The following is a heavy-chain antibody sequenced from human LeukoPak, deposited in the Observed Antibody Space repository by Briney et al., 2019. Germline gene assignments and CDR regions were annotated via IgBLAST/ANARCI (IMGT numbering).Heavy chain of an antibody. CDR3: AKGSSEN. D-gene: IGHD6-19*01. Sequence: ASVKVSCKASGGTFSSYAISWVRQAPGQGLEWVSAISGSGGSTYYADSVKGRFTISRDNSKNTLYLQMNSLRAEDTAVYYCAKGSSENWGQGTLVTVSS. V-gene: IGHV3-23*01. CDR2: ISGSGGST. CDR1: GGTFSSYA. J-gene: IGHJ4*02.